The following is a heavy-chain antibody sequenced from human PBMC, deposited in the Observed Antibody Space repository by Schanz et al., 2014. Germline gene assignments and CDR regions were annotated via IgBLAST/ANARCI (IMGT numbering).Heavy chain of an antibody. J-gene: IGHJ4*02. CDR3: VSQTGSPNY. CDR2: ISGRDGST. D-gene: IGHD6-13*01. Sequence: EVQLLESGGGLVQPGGSLRLSCAASGFTFSSYAMSWVRQAPGKGLEWVSAISGRDGSTYYADSVKGRFTISRDNAKNSLYLEMNSLRAEDTAVYFCVSQTGSPNYWGQGTLVTVSS. CDR1: GFTFSSYA. V-gene: IGHV3-23*01.